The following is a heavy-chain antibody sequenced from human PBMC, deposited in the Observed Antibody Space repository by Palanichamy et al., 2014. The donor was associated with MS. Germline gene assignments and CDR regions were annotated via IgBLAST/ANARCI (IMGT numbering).Heavy chain of an antibody. CDR1: GDSLSSNNVA. CDR2: TYYSSKWYN. Sequence: QVQLQQSGPGLVIPSQTLSLTCVISGDSLSSNNVAWNWIRQSPSRGLEWLGRTYYSSKWYNDYTISVKSRITITTDTSKNQFSLQLSSVTPEDTAVYCARGRVSAFDFWSQGTMVTVSS. D-gene: IGHD4/OR15-4a*01. J-gene: IGHJ3*01. CDR3: RGRVSAFDF. V-gene: IGHV6-1*01.